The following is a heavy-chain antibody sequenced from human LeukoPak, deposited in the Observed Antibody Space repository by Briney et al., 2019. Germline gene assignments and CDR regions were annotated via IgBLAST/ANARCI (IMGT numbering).Heavy chain of an antibody. Sequence: SETLSLTCTVSGYSISSGYYWGWIRQPPGKGLGWIGNIYHSGSTYYNPSLKSRVTISVDTSKNQFSLKLTSVTAADTAVYYCARVSPTLCFDYWGQGTLVTVSS. V-gene: IGHV4-38-2*02. CDR2: IYHSGST. J-gene: IGHJ4*02. CDR3: ARVSPTLCFDY. CDR1: GYSISSGYY.